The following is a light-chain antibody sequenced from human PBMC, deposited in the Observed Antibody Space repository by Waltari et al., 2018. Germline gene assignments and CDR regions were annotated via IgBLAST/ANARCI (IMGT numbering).Light chain of an antibody. CDR3: SSYTSSSTLWV. J-gene: IGLJ3*02. CDR1: STDIGGYVY. V-gene: IGLV2-14*01. CDR2: EVN. Sequence: QSALTQPASVSGSPGESITISCTGTSTDIGGYVYVSWYQQHPDKAPKLIIYEVNSRPSGVSARFSGSKSGNTASLTISGLQAEDGADYYCSSYTSSSTLWVFGGGTKLTVL.